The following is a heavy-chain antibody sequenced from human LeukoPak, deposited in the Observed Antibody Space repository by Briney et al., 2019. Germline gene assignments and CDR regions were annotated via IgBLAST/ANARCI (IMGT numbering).Heavy chain of an antibody. CDR3: ARDFGVVILGGRVDP. CDR1: GYTFTSYG. V-gene: IGHV1-18*01. Sequence: ASVKVSCKASGYTFTSYGISWVRQAPGQGLEWMGWISAYNGNTHYAQRLQGRVTMTTDTSTSTANMELRSLRSDDTAVYYCARDFGVVILGGRVDPWGQGTLVTVSS. J-gene: IGHJ5*02. D-gene: IGHD3-3*01. CDR2: ISAYNGNT.